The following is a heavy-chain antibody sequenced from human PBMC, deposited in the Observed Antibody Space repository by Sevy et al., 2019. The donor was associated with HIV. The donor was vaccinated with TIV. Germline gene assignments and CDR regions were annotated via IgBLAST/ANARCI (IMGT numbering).Heavy chain of an antibody. CDR3: ARSIVVVPAGFDY. V-gene: IGHV4-59*08. CDR1: GGSISSYY. J-gene: IGHJ4*02. D-gene: IGHD2-2*01. Sequence: TLSLTCTVSGGSISSYYWSWIRQPPGKGLEWIGYIYYSGSTNYNPSLKSRVTISVDTSKNQFSLKLSSVTAADTAVYYCARSIVVVPAGFDYWGQGTLVTVSS. CDR2: IYYSGST.